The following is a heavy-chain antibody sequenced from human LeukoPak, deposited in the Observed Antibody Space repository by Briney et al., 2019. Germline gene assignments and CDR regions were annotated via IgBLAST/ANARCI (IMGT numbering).Heavy chain of an antibody. J-gene: IGHJ5*02. D-gene: IGHD3-10*01. Sequence: SETLSLTCAVYGGSFSGYYWSWIRQPPGKGLEWIGEINHSGSTSYNPSLKSRVTISVDTSKNQFSLKLSSVTAADTAVYYCAREGGYYGSGSYYLRFDNWFDPWGQGTLVTVSS. V-gene: IGHV4-34*01. CDR1: GGSFSGYY. CDR3: AREGGYYGSGSYYLRFDNWFDP. CDR2: INHSGST.